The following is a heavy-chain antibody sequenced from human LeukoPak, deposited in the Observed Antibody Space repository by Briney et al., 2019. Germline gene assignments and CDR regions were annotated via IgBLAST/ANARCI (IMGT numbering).Heavy chain of an antibody. V-gene: IGHV3-74*01. Sequence: PGGSLRLSCAASGFTFSSYWMHWVRQAPGKGLVWVSRINTDGSTTNYADSGKGRFTISRDNAENTLYLQMNRLRAADTAVYYCARGSPAAVWGQGALVTVSS. D-gene: IGHD6-25*01. CDR3: ARGSPAAV. J-gene: IGHJ4*02. CDR1: GFTFSSYW. CDR2: INTDGSTT.